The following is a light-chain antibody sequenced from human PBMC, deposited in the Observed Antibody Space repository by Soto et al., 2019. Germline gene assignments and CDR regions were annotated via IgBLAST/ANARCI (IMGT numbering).Light chain of an antibody. Sequence: IQMTQSPSSLSSSLGDRVNITCRTGQTIGTFLNWYQQKVGKAPKLLIFGASNLQSAVPSRFSGIGSGTEGTITVSSLQPEDGATYDCQQTYRTPFTFGGGTKVDIK. CDR3: QQTYRTPFT. J-gene: IGKJ4*01. V-gene: IGKV1-39*01. CDR2: GAS. CDR1: QTIGTF.